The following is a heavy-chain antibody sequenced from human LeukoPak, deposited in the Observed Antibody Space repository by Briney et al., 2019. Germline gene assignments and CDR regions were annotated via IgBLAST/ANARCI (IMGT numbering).Heavy chain of an antibody. CDR1: GGSVSGYY. J-gene: IGHJ4*02. CDR2: INNSGST. CDR3: ARGRTDIVVVVAAPALDY. Sequence: SETLSLTCAVYGGSVSGYYWSCSRQPPGKGGGWIGEINNSGSTNYNPSLKSRVTISVDTSNNQFSLKLSSVTAADTAVYYCARGRTDIVVVVAAPALDYWGQGTLVTVSS. V-gene: IGHV4-34*01. D-gene: IGHD2-15*01.